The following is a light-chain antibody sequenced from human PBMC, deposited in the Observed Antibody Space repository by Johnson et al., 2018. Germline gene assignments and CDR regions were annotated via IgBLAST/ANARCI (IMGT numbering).Light chain of an antibody. Sequence: QSVLTQPPSVSAAPGQKVTISCSGSSSNIGNNYVSWYQQLPGTAPKLLIYENNKRPSGIPDRFSGSKSGTSDTLGITGLQTGDEADYYCGTWDSSLSAGDVFGTGTKVTGL. CDR3: GTWDSSLSAGDV. J-gene: IGLJ1*01. CDR1: SSNIGNNY. V-gene: IGLV1-51*02. CDR2: ENN.